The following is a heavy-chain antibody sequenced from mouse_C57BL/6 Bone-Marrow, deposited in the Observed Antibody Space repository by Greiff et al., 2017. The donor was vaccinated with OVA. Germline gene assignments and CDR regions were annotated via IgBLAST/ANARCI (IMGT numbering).Heavy chain of an antibody. V-gene: IGHV1-81*01. CDR3: ARFSFFAY. CDR1: GYTFTSYG. Sequence: VQLQQSGAELARPGASVKLSCKASGYTFTSYGISWVKQRTGQGLEWIGEIYPRSGNTYYNEKFKGKATLTADKSSSTAYMELRSLTSEDSAVYFWARFSFFAYWGQGTLVTVSA. CDR2: IYPRSGNT. J-gene: IGHJ3*01.